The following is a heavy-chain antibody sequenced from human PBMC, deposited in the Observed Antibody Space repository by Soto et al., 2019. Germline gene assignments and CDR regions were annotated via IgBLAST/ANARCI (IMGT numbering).Heavy chain of an antibody. CDR3: ARGRILTGYSKTNWFDP. CDR2: INHSGST. CDR1: GGSFSGYY. Sequence: SETLSLTCAVYGGSFSGYYWSWIRQPPGKGLEWIGEINHSGSTNYNPSLKSRVTISVDTSKNQFSLKLSSVTAADTAVYYCARGRILTGYSKTNWFDPWGQGTLVTVSS. V-gene: IGHV4-34*01. J-gene: IGHJ5*02. D-gene: IGHD3-9*01.